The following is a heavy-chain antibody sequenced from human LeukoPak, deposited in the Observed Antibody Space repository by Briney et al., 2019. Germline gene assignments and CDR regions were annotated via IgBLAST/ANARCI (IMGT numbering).Heavy chain of an antibody. V-gene: IGHV3-23*01. CDR2: ISGSGGTT. D-gene: IGHD3-3*01. J-gene: IGHJ4*02. CDR1: GFTFSKYG. CDR3: AKDTLADDFLIGYGFDY. Sequence: GGSLRLSWAASGFTFSKYGMSWVRQAPGKGLEWVSVISGSGGTTSYADSVKGQFSVSRDNSNNTLYLQMNSLRAEDTAVYYCAKDTLADDFLIGYGFDYWGQGTLVTVSS.